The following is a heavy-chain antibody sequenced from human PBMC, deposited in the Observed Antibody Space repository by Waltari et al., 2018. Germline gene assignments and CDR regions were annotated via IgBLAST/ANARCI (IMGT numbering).Heavy chain of an antibody. CDR1: GFTFSSYS. CDR3: ARGSSGYGDY. J-gene: IGHJ4*02. D-gene: IGHD3-22*01. Sequence: EVQLVESGGGLVKPGGSLRLSCAASGFTFSSYSMNWVRQAPGKGLEWVSSISSSSSYTYYADSGKGRFTISRDNAKNSLYLQMNSLRAEDTAVYYCARGSSGYGDYWGQGTLVTVSS. V-gene: IGHV3-21*01. CDR2: ISSSSSYT.